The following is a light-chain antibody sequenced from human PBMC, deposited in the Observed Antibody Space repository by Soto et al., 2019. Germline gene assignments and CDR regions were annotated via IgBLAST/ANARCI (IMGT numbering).Light chain of an antibody. J-gene: IGLJ2*01. CDR3: STCDDSLTALV. V-gene: IGLV1-44*01. CDR1: SSKIGSKT. CDR2: SNN. Sequence: QSVLTQPPSASGTPGQRVTISCSGSSSKIGSKTVHWYQHLPGTAPKLLIYSNNQRPSGVPDRFSGSKSGTSASLAISGLQSEDEAYYYCSTCDDSLTALVFRPGTKLTAL.